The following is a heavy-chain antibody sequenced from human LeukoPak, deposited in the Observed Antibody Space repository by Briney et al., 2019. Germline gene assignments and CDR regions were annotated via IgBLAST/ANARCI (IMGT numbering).Heavy chain of an antibody. V-gene: IGHV3-23*01. D-gene: IGHD4-4*01. CDR3: ARDTVTPGGFDY. CDR2: ISGSGGST. CDR1: GFIFSSYG. J-gene: IGHJ4*02. Sequence: PGGSLRLSCAASGFIFSSYGMSWVRQAPGKGLEWVSAISGSGGSTDYADSVKGRFTISRDNSKNTLYLQMNSLRAEDTAVYYCARDTVTPGGFDYWGQGTLVTVSS.